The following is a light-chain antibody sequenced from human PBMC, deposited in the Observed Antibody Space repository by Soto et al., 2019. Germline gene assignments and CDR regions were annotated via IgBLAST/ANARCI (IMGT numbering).Light chain of an antibody. V-gene: IGKV1-39*01. CDR2: AAS. J-gene: IGKJ2*01. CDR1: QSIDNF. Sequence: IQMTQSPSSLSASVGDRVTITCRPSQSIDNFLNWYQQKPGKAPNLLIYAASSLQSGVSSRFSGSGSGTDFTLTISSLQPEDSATYYCHHRYSLHYTFGKGRKVDIX. CDR3: HHRYSLHYT.